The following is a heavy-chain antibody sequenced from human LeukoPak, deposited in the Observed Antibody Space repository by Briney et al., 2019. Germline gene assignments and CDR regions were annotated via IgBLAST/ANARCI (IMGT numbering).Heavy chain of an antibody. D-gene: IGHD2-2*01. Sequence: YPSETLSLTCAVYGGSFSGYYWSWFRQPPGKGLEWLGEINHSGSTNYNPSLKSRVTISVDTSKNQFSLRVYSVTAADTAIYYCASRAYCSSTSCYPRCYYYGMDVWGQGTTVTVSS. V-gene: IGHV4-34*01. J-gene: IGHJ6*02. CDR3: ASRAYCSSTSCYPRCYYYGMDV. CDR1: GGSFSGYY. CDR2: INHSGST.